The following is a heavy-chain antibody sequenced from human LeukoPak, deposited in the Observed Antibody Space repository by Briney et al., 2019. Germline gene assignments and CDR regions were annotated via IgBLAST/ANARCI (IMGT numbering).Heavy chain of an antibody. V-gene: IGHV3-48*01. CDR1: GFTFSSYS. Sequence: GGSLRLSCAASGFTFSSYSMNWVRQAPGKGLKWVSYISSSSSTIYYADSVKGRFTISRDNAKNSLYLQMNSLRAEDTAVYYCARGSDSYGFYYFDYWGQGTLVTVSS. CDR2: ISSSSSTI. D-gene: IGHD5-18*01. J-gene: IGHJ4*02. CDR3: ARGSDSYGFYYFDY.